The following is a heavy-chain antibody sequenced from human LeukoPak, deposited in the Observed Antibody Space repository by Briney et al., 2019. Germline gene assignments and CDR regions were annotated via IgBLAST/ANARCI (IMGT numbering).Heavy chain of an antibody. J-gene: IGHJ4*02. CDR2: INHSGST. Sequence: SETLSLTCAVYGGSFSGYYWSWIRQPPGKGLEWIGEINHSGSTNYYPSLKSRVTISVDTSKNQFSLKLSSVTAADTAVYYCARGGSIVVVPAAILNYWGQGTLVTVSS. D-gene: IGHD2-2*02. V-gene: IGHV4-34*01. CDR3: ARGGSIVVVPAAILNY. CDR1: GGSFSGYY.